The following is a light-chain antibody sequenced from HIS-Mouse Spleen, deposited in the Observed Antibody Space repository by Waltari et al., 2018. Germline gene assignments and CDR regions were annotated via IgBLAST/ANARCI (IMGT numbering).Light chain of an antibody. J-gene: IGLJ2*01. Sequence: SYVLTQPPSVSVVPGKTARITCGGNNIGSKSVHWYQQKPGQAPVLVVYDDGDRPSGIPGRFSGSNSGNTATLTISRVEAGDEADYYCQVWDSSSDHVVFGGGTKLTVL. CDR1: NIGSKS. CDR2: DDG. V-gene: IGLV3-21*03. CDR3: QVWDSSSDHVV.